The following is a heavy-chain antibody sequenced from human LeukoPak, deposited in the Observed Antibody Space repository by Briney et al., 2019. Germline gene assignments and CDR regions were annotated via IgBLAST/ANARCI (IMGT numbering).Heavy chain of an antibody. V-gene: IGHV3-7*01. CDR2: IKQDGSEK. J-gene: IGHJ4*02. CDR3: ARIWTTDVMAPGDF. Sequence: GGSLRLSCAASGFTFSSYWMTWVRQAPGKGLEWVANIKQDGSEKHYVDSVKGRFTISRDNAKSSLYLQMNSLRAEDTAVYYFARIWTTDVMAPGDFWGQGTLVTVSS. CDR1: GFTFSSYW. D-gene: IGHD2-8*01.